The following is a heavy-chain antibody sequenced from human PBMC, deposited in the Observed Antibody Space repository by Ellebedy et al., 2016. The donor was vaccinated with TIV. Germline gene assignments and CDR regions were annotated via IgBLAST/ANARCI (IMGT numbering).Heavy chain of an antibody. J-gene: IGHJ4*02. D-gene: IGHD3-10*01. CDR3: AKGIGSGRYSEFDH. Sequence: SLKISXVASGFTFDDYAMHWVRQVPGKGLEWVSAISWNSGSKGYAESVKGRFTISRDNDKNSLFLQMDSLRADDTAFYYCAKGIGSGRYSEFDHWGQGTLVTVSS. CDR2: ISWNSGSK. V-gene: IGHV3-9*01. CDR1: GFTFDDYA.